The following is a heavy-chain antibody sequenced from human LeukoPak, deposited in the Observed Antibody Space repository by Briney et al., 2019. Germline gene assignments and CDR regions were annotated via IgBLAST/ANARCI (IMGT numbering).Heavy chain of an antibody. CDR3: ARVYKLYYYYYYMDV. CDR2: INPKNGGA. J-gene: IGHJ6*03. CDR1: GYTFIGYY. V-gene: IGHV1-2*07. D-gene: IGHD2-8*01. Sequence: ASVKVSCKTSGYTFIGYYMHWVRQAPGQGLEWMGWINPKNGGANYAPRFQGRVTMTRDRSISTVYMELTGLTSDDTAVYYCARVYKLYYYYYYMDVWGKGTTVTVSS.